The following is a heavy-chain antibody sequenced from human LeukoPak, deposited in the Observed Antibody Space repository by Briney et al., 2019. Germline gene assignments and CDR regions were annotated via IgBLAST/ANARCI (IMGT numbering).Heavy chain of an antibody. CDR2: IRQDGGEK. CDR3: ATYYDGSYYNDAFDI. D-gene: IGHD3-22*01. Sequence: GGSLRLSCATSGFTFSSYWVTWVRQAPGKGLQWVANIRQDGGEKFYVDSVKGRFTISRDNAKNSLYLQMNSLRAEDTAVYYCATYYDGSYYNDAFDIWGQGTIITVSS. V-gene: IGHV3-7*05. CDR1: GFTFSSYW. J-gene: IGHJ3*02.